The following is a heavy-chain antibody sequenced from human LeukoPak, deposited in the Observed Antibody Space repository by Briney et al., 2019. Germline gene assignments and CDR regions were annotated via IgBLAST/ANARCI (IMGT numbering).Heavy chain of an antibody. V-gene: IGHV4-59*01. Sequence: SETLSLTCTVSGGSISRDYWSWIRQPPGKGLEWIGYIYYSGRTYYNPSLKSRITISVNTSKNQFSLKLSSVTASDTAVYYCARGFHSPHYWRQGTLVSVSS. CDR2: IYYSGRT. CDR3: ARGFHSPHY. J-gene: IGHJ4*02. D-gene: IGHD2-21*01. CDR1: GGSISRDY.